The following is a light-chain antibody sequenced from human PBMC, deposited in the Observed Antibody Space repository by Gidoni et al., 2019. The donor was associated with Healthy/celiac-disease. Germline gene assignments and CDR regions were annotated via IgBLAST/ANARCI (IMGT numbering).Light chain of an antibody. CDR2: GNS. J-gene: IGLJ3*02. V-gene: IGLV1-40*01. Sequence: QSVLTPPPSVSRAPGQRVTISCTGSSSNIGAGYDVHWYQQLPGTAPNLLIYGNSNRPSGVPDRFSCSNSGTSASLAITGLQAEDEADYYCQSYDSSLSGSWVFGGGTKLTVL. CDR3: QSYDSSLSGSWV. CDR1: SSNIGAGYD.